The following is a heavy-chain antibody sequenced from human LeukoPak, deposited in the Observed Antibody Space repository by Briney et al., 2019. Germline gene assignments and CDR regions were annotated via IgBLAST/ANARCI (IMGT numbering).Heavy chain of an antibody. CDR2: INPNSGGT. CDR1: GYTFTGYY. J-gene: IGHJ4*02. Sequence: ASVKVSCKASGYTFTGYYMHWVRQAPGQGLEWMGRINPNSGGTNYAQKFQGRVTMTRDTSISTAYMELSRLRSGDTAVYYCARERAAYCSGGSCYSFLDYWGQGTLVTVSS. CDR3: ARERAAYCSGGSCYSFLDY. V-gene: IGHV1-2*06. D-gene: IGHD2-15*01.